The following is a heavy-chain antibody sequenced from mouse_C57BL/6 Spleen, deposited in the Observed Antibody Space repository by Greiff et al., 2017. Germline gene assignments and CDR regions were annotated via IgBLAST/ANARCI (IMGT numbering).Heavy chain of an antibody. CDR1: GYTFTSYW. D-gene: IGHD2-4*01. CDR2: IDPSDSET. CDR3: AKMEDYDAYFDY. V-gene: IGHV1-52*01. J-gene: IGHJ2*01. Sequence: QVQLQQPGAELVRPGSSVKLSCKASGYTFTSYWVHWVKQRPIQGLEWIGNIDPSDSETHYNQKFKDKATLTVDKSSSTAYMQLSSLTSEDSAVYYCAKMEDYDAYFDYWGQGTTLTVSS.